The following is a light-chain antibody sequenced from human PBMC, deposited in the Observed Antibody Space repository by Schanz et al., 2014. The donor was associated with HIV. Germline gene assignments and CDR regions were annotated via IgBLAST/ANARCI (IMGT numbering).Light chain of an antibody. CDR1: SRDVGSYNL. CDR3: QSSDSSLSAVV. Sequence: QSALTQPRSVSGSPGQSVTISCTGTSRDVGSYNLLPWSQQHPDTAPKLMIYDVNKRPSGVPGRFSGSKSGSSASLAITGLQAGDEADYYCQSSDSSLSAVVFGGGTKLTVL. J-gene: IGLJ2*01. CDR2: DVN. V-gene: IGLV2-11*01.